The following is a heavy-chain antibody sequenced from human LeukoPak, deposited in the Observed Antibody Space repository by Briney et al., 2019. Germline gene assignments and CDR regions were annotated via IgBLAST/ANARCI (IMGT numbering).Heavy chain of an antibody. CDR1: GYTFTGYY. Sequence: ASVKVSCKASGYTFTGYYMHWVRQAPGQGLEWMGWISPNSGGTNYAQKFQGRVTMTRDTSISTAYMELSRLRSDDTAVYYCARHFADFWSGRKPYYFDYWGQGTLVTVSS. V-gene: IGHV1-2*02. J-gene: IGHJ4*02. CDR3: ARHFADFWSGRKPYYFDY. CDR2: ISPNSGGT. D-gene: IGHD3-3*01.